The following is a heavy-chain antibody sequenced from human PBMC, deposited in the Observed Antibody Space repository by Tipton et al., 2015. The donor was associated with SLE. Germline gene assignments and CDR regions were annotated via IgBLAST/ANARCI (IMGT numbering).Heavy chain of an antibody. CDR3: AREEENDFWSGGDAFAI. V-gene: IGHV5-51*03. CDR2: IYTSGST. CDR1: GYSFTSYW. J-gene: IGHJ3*02. Sequence: QLVQSGAEVKKPGESLKISCKGSGYSFTSYWIGWVRQMPGKGLEWIGHIYTSGSTNYNPSLKSRVTISVDTSKNQFSLKLSSVTAADTAVYYCAREEENDFWSGGDAFAIWGQGTMVTVSS. D-gene: IGHD3-3*01.